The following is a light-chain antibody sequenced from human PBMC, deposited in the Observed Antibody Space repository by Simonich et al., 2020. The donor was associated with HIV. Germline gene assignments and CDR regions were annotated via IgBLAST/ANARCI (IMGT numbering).Light chain of an antibody. J-gene: IGLJ3*02. CDR2: DFS. V-gene: IGLV2-14*01. CDR3: SSYTSSSTFV. Sequence: QSALTQPASVSGSPGQSITISCTGTSSDVGGYNSVSWYQQHPGKAPKLIIYDFSKLQWPSGVSNRFSGSKSGNTASLNISGLQAEDEADYYCSSYTSSSTFVFGGGTKLTVL. CDR1: SSDVGGYNS.